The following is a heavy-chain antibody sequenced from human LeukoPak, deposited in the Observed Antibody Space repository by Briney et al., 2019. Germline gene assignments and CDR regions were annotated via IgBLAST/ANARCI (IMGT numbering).Heavy chain of an antibody. D-gene: IGHD6-19*01. CDR2: ISGSGSST. Sequence: GGSLRLPCAASGFTFTNYGMTWVRQAPGKGLEWVSGISGSGSSTYYADSVRGRFTISRDNSNNTLFLQIYSLRAEDTAVYYCAKSGLGVSSGWYFWYYYMDVWGKGTTVTVSS. J-gene: IGHJ6*03. V-gene: IGHV3-23*01. CDR3: AKSGLGVSSGWYFWYYYMDV. CDR1: GFTFTNYG.